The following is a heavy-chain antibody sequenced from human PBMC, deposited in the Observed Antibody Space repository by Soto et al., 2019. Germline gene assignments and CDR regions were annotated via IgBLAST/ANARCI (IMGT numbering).Heavy chain of an antibody. CDR1: GFTFSSYW. V-gene: IGHV3-7*01. Sequence: GGSLRLSCAASGFTFSSYWMSWVRQAPGKGLEWVANIKQDGSEKYYVDSVKGRFTISRDNAKNSLYLQMNSLRAEDTAVYYCARDHLEPFILGYYYYMHVWGKGTTVTVS. CDR2: IKQDGSEK. D-gene: IGHD1-1*01. J-gene: IGHJ6*03. CDR3: ARDHLEPFILGYYYYMHV.